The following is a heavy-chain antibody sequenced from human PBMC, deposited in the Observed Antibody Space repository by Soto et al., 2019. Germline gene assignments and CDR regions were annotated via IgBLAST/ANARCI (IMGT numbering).Heavy chain of an antibody. CDR3: ASFSGATYGDYGGGINY. CDR2: VHYSGST. V-gene: IGHV4-39*01. CDR1: GGSISGSSYY. J-gene: IGHJ4*02. Sequence: SETLSLTCTVSGGSISGSSYYWGWIRQPPGKGLECIGSVHYSGSTDYNPPLKSRVTISVDTSKNQFSLKLTSVTAADTAVYFCASFSGATYGDYGGGINYWGQGTLVTVPQ. D-gene: IGHD4-17*01.